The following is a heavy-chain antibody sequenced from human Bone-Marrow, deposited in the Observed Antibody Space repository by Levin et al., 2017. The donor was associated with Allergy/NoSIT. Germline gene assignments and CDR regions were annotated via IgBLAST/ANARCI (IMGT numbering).Heavy chain of an antibody. D-gene: IGHD6-13*01. CDR3: ARGKYSSSSFRWFDP. CDR2: INHSGST. Sequence: KSSETLSLTCAVYGGSFSGYYWSWIRQPPGKGLEWIGEINHSGSTNYNPSLKSRVTISVDTSKNQFSLKLSSVTAADTAVYYCARGKYSSSSFRWFDPWGQGTLVTVSS. J-gene: IGHJ5*02. CDR1: GGSFSGYY. V-gene: IGHV4-34*01.